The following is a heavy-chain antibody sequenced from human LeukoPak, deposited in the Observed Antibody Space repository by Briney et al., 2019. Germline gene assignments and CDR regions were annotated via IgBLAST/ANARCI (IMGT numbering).Heavy chain of an antibody. J-gene: IGHJ4*02. CDR1: GFTFTNAW. CDR2: IKSKEDGGTT. D-gene: IGHD1-1*01. CDR3: TTDGGYCNDVKAPFDF. Sequence: GGTLRLSCTASGFTFTNAWMTWVRQTAGKGLEWVGRIKSKEDGGTTDFASPVKGRFTFSREDTKRTLHLQMNSLEIEDTAVYYCTTDGGYCNDVKAPFDFWGQGTVVTVS. V-gene: IGHV3-15*01.